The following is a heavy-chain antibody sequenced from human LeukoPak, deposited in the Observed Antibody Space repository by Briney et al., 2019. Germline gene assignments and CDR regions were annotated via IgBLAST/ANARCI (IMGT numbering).Heavy chain of an antibody. V-gene: IGHV4-59*08. CDR2: IYYSGST. Sequence: SETLSLTCTVSGGSISSYYWSWIRQPPGKGLEWIGYIYYSGSTNYNPSLKSRVTISVDTSKNQFSLKLSSVTAADTAVYYCARHMRGYSYGRIDYWGQGTLVTVSS. CDR3: ARHMRGYSYGRIDY. D-gene: IGHD5-18*01. CDR1: GGSISSYY. J-gene: IGHJ4*02.